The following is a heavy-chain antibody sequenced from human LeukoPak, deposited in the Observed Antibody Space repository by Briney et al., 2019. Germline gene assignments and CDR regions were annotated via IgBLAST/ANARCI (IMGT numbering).Heavy chain of an antibody. Sequence: PSETLSLTCTVSGYSISSGYYWGWIRQPPGKGLEWIGSIYHSGSTYYTPSLKSRVTISVDTSKNQFSLKLSSVTAADTAVYYCARTGYCSGGSCYSPSYYYYYMDVWGKGTTVTISS. J-gene: IGHJ6*03. CDR3: ARTGYCSGGSCYSPSYYYYYMDV. CDR1: GYSISSGYY. V-gene: IGHV4-38-2*02. CDR2: IYHSGST. D-gene: IGHD2-15*01.